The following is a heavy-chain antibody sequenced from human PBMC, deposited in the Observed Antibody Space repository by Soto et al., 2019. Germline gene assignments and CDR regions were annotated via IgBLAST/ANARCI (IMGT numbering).Heavy chain of an antibody. CDR3: ARHLSEPDELRFLEWLLASNWFDP. CDR2: IYYSGST. V-gene: IGHV4-39*01. CDR1: GGSISSSSYY. Sequence: PSETLSLTCTVSGGSISSSSYYWGWIRQPPGKGLEWIGSIYYSGSTYYNPSLKSRVTISVDTSKNQFSLKLSSVTAADTAVYYCARHLSEPDELRFLEWLLASNWFDPWGQGTLVTVSS. J-gene: IGHJ5*02. D-gene: IGHD3-3*01.